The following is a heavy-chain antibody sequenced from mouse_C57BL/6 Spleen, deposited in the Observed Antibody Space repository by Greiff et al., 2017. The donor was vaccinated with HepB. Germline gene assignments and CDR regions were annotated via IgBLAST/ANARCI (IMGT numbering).Heavy chain of an antibody. CDR1: GFSLTSYG. CDR3: AKGGDGYLAWFAY. V-gene: IGHV2-5*01. J-gene: IGHJ3*01. CDR2: IWRGGST. D-gene: IGHD2-3*01. Sequence: VQLQESGPGLVQPSQSLSITCTVSGFSLTSYGVHWVRQSPGKGLEWLGVIWRGGSTDYNAAFMSRLSITKDNSKSQVFFKMNSLQADDTAIYYCAKGGDGYLAWFAYWGQGTLVTVSA.